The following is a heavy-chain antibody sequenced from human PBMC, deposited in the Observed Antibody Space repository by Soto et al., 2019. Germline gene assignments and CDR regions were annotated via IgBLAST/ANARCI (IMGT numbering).Heavy chain of an antibody. D-gene: IGHD2-15*01. J-gene: IGHJ4*02. CDR3: ASDLGYCSGGSCPGLDY. V-gene: IGHV3-30-3*01. CDR1: GFTFSSYA. CDR2: ISYDGSNK. Sequence: GGFLRLSCAASGFTFSSYAMHWVRQAPGKGLEWVAVISYDGSNKYYADSVKGRFTISRDNSKNTLYLQMNSLRAEDTAVYYCASDLGYCSGGSCPGLDYWGQGTLVTVSS.